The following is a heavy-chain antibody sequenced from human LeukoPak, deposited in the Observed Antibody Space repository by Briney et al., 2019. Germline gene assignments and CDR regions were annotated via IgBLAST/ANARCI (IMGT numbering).Heavy chain of an antibody. CDR2: IYPGDSDT. CDR3: ARRYCSGGSCYSSFDP. Sequence: GESLKISCKGSGYRFTSYWIGWVRQMPGKGLEWMGIIYPGDSDTRYSPSFQGQVTISADKSISTAYLQWSSLKASDTAMYYCARRYCSGGSCYSSFDPWGQGTLVTGSS. D-gene: IGHD2-15*01. V-gene: IGHV5-51*01. CDR1: GYRFTSYW. J-gene: IGHJ5*02.